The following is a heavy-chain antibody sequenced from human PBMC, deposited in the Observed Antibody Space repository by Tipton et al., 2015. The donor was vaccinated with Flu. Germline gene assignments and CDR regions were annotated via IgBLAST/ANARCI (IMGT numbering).Heavy chain of an antibody. J-gene: IGHJ6*03. CDR2: INHSGST. V-gene: IGHV4-34*01. Sequence: TLSLTCTVSGGSISSYYWSWIRQPPGKGLEWIGEINHSGSTNYNPSLKSRVTISVDTSKNQFSLKLSSVTAADTAVYYCARGATLRGYCSSTSCYRPRYYYYYMDVRGKGTTVTVSS. CDR3: ARGATLRGYCSSTSCYRPRYYYYYMDV. CDR1: GGSISSYY. D-gene: IGHD2-2*03.